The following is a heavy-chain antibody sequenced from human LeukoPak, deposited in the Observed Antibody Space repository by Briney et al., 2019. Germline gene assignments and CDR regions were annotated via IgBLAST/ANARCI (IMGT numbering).Heavy chain of an antibody. D-gene: IGHD1-7*01. CDR1: GFTVSSNY. CDR3: AREGINWNYGV. J-gene: IGHJ6*02. V-gene: IGHV3-53*01. Sequence: GGSLGLSCAASGFTVSSNYMSWVRQAPGKGLEWVSVIFSGGNTYYADSVKGRFTISRDNSKNTLYLQMNSLRVEDTAVYYCAREGINWNYGVWGQGTTVTVSS. CDR2: IFSGGNT.